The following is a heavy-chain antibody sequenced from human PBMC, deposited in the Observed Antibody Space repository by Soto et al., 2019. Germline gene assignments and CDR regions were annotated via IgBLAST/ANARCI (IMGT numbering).Heavy chain of an antibody. J-gene: IGHJ3*02. CDR3: ARGINYYDSGDDAFDI. V-gene: IGHV1-8*01. D-gene: IGHD3-10*01. Sequence: QVQLVQSGAEVKKPGASVKVSCKASGYTFTSYDINWVRQATGQGLEWMGWMNPNSGNTGYAQKFQGRVTMTRNTSISTAYMELSSLRSEDTAVDYWARGINYYDSGDDAFDIWGQGTMVTVSS. CDR1: GYTFTSYD. CDR2: MNPNSGNT.